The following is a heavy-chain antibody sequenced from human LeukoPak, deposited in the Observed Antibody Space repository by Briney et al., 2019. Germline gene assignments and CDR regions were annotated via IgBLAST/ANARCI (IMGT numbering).Heavy chain of an antibody. CDR3: ARVGINYDFWSGYSS. J-gene: IGHJ5*02. Sequence: GASVKVSCKASGYTFTSYGISWVRQAPGQGLEWVGWISAYNGNTNYAQKLQGRVTMTTDTSTSTAYMELRSLRSDDTAVYYCARVGINYDFWSGYSSWGQGTLVTVSS. CDR1: GYTFTSYG. D-gene: IGHD3-3*01. CDR2: ISAYNGNT. V-gene: IGHV1-18*01.